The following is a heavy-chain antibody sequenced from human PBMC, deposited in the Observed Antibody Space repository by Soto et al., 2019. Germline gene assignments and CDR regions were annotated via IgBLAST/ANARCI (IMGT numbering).Heavy chain of an antibody. Sequence: GESLKISCKGSGYSFTRYWLSWVRQMPGKGLEWMGRIDPSDSYTKYGPSVQGHVTMSVDKSTSTAYLQWSSLKASDTAMYYCARMDGLVXXXNKNWFDPXGXGTLVTVSS. J-gene: IGHJ5*02. CDR1: GYSFTRYW. D-gene: IGHD3-22*01. CDR3: ARMDGLVXXXNKNWFDP. V-gene: IGHV5-10-1*01. CDR2: IDPSDSYT.